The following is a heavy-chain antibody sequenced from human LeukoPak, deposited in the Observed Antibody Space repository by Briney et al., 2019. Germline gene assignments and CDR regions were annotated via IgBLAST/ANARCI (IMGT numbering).Heavy chain of an antibody. Sequence: GGTLRLSCAASGFIFSSYGMSWVRQAPGKGLEGVSAISGSGGSTYYADSVKGRFTISRDNSKNTLYLQMNSLRAEDTAVYYCAKDSSVAPVPYYYYYMDVWGKGTTVTVSS. CDR3: AKDSSVAPVPYYYYYMDV. CDR1: GFIFSSYG. D-gene: IGHD6-19*01. V-gene: IGHV3-23*01. J-gene: IGHJ6*03. CDR2: ISGSGGST.